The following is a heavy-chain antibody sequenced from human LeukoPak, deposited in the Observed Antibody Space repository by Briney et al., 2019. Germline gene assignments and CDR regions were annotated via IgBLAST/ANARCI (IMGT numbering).Heavy chain of an antibody. V-gene: IGHV4-34*01. CDR2: INHSGST. D-gene: IGHD3-10*01. Sequence: SETLPLTCAVYGGSFSGYYWSWIRQPPGKGLEWIGEINHSGSTNYNPSLKSRVTISVDTSKNQFSLKLSSVTAADTAVYYCARGFYGSGSLNWFDPWGQGTLVTVSS. CDR3: ARGFYGSGSLNWFDP. CDR1: GGSFSGYY. J-gene: IGHJ5*02.